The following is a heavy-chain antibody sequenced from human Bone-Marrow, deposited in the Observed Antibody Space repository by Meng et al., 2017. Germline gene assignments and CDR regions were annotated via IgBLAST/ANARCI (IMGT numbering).Heavy chain of an antibody. CDR2: ISGSGGST. D-gene: IGHD2/OR15-2a*01. V-gene: IGHV3-23*01. CDR3: AKATSYFNELFDY. J-gene: IGHJ4*02. CDR1: GFTFSSYA. Sequence: GGSLRLSCAASGFTFSSYAMSWVRQAPGKGLEWVSAISGSGGSTYYADSVKGRFTISRDNSKNTLYQQMNSLRAEDTAVYYCAKATSYFNELFDYWGQGTLVTVSS.